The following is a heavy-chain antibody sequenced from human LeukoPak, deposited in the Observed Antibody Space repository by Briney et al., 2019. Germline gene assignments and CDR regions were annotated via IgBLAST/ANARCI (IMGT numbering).Heavy chain of an antibody. J-gene: IGHJ6*03. Sequence: SETLSLTCTVSGGSISTYYWSWLRQPPGKGLEWIGYMYYTGSTKYNPSLKSRVTISVDTPKNQFSLKLSSVTAADTAVYYCARDVRYYYYYYMDVWGKGTTVTVSS. CDR2: MYYTGST. D-gene: IGHD6-6*01. V-gene: IGHV4-59*12. CDR3: ARDVRYYYYYYMDV. CDR1: GGSISTYY.